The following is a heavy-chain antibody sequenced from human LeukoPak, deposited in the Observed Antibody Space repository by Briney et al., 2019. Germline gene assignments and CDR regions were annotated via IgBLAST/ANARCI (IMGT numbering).Heavy chain of an antibody. CDR2: IYYSGST. Sequence: SETLSLTCTLSGGSISTSSYYWGWIRQPPGKGLEWIGSIYYSGSTYYNPSLKSRVTISVDTSKNQFSLKLSSVTAADTAVYYCASVSMDTFYYYYMDVWGKGTTVTVSS. CDR1: GGSISTSSYY. J-gene: IGHJ6*03. V-gene: IGHV4-39*07. CDR3: ASVSMDTFYYYYMDV. D-gene: IGHD5-18*01.